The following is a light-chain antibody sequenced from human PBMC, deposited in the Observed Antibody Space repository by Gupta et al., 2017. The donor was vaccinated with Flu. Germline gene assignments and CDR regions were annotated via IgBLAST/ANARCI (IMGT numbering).Light chain of an antibody. V-gene: IGKV1-5*03. CDR1: QSISSW. CDR2: KAS. CDR3: QQENSYPWT. Sequence: DIQMTQSPSTLSASLGDRVTITCRASQSISSWLAWYQQKPGKAPKLLIYKASSLESGVPSRFSGSGSGTEFTLTISGLQPDDFATYYCQQENSYPWTFGQGTKVEIK. J-gene: IGKJ1*01.